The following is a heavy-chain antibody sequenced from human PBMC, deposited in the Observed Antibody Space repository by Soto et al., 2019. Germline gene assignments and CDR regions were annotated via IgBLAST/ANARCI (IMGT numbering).Heavy chain of an antibody. J-gene: IGHJ5*02. D-gene: IGHD2-2*01. CDR3: AGQVIYCSSTSCSFDP. Sequence: SETLSLTCTVSGGSISSGDYYWSWIRQPPGKGLEWIGYIYYSGSTYYNPSLKSRVTISVDTSKNQFSLKLSSVTAADTAVYYCAGQVIYCSSTSCSFDPWGQGTLVTVSS. CDR2: IYYSGST. V-gene: IGHV4-30-4*01. CDR1: GGSISSGDYY.